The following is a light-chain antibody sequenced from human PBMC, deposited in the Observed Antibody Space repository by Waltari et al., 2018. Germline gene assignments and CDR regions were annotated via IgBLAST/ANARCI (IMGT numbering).Light chain of an antibody. V-gene: IGLV1-47*01. CDR3: AAWDDSLSGWV. CDR2: RNN. Sequence: QSVLTQPPSASGTPGPRVTISCSGRRSNLGTTYAYWYQQLPGTAPKPLIYRNNQRPSGVPDRFSGSKSGTSASLAISGLRSEDEADYYCAAWDDSLSGWVFGGGTKLTVL. CDR1: RSNLGTTY. J-gene: IGLJ3*02.